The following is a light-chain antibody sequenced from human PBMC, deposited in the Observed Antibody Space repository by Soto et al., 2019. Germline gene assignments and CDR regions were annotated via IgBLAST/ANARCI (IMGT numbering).Light chain of an antibody. J-gene: IGLJ2*01. V-gene: IGLV1-51*01. Sequence: QPVLTQPPSVSAAPGQKVTISCSGSSSNIGTNFVSWYQHVPGIAPKLLIYDDDKRVSGIPDRFSGSKSVTSATLGITGLQTGDEADYYCATWDSRLSVVVFGGGTKLTVL. CDR2: DDD. CDR1: SSNIGTNF. CDR3: ATWDSRLSVVV.